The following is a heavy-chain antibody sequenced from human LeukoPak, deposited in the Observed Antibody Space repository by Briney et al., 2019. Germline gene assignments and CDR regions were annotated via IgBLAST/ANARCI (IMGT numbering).Heavy chain of an antibody. CDR2: IYSGGST. J-gene: IGHJ4*02. CDR3: ARDRAPDYYDSSGYYFDY. V-gene: IGHV3-66*01. Sequence: GGSLRLSCAASGSTVSSNYMSWVRQAPGKGLEWVSVIYSGGSTYYADSVKGRFTISRDNSKNTLYLQMNSLRAEDTAVYYCARDRAPDYYDSSGYYFDYWGQGTLVTVSS. CDR1: GSTVSSNY. D-gene: IGHD3-22*01.